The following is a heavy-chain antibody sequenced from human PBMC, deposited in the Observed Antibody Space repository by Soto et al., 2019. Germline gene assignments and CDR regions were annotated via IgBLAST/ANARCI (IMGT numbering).Heavy chain of an antibody. V-gene: IGHV3-74*01. CDR3: AREGGGPDYDFWSGSYYYYYMDV. CDR2: INSDGSST. D-gene: IGHD3-3*01. Sequence: GGSLRLSCAASGFTFSSYWMHWVRQAPGKGLVWVSRINSDGSSTSYADSVKGRFTISRDNAKNTLYLQMNSLRAEDTAVYYCAREGGGPDYDFWSGSYYYYYMDVWGKGTTVTVSS. CDR1: GFTFSSYW. J-gene: IGHJ6*03.